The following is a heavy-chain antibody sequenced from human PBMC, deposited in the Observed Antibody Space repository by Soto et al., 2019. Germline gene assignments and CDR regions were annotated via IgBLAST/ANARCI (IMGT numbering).Heavy chain of an antibody. J-gene: IGHJ4*02. CDR3: ARVGVYERSGYYGSYFDH. CDR1: GFTFSNYA. CDR2: ISYDGSYK. Sequence: PGGSLRLSCVASGFTFSNYALHWVRQAPGKGLEWVSVISYDGSYKFYADSVKGRFTVSRDNSKNTLYLQMNSLRPEDTAVYYCARVGVYERSGYYGSYFDHWGLGTLVTVSS. D-gene: IGHD3-22*01. V-gene: IGHV3-30-3*01.